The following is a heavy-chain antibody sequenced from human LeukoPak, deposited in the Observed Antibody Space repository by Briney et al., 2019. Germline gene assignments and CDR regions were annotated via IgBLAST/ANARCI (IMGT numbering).Heavy chain of an antibody. V-gene: IGHV4-59*01. CDR2: VYDIGST. D-gene: IGHD5/OR15-5a*01. J-gene: IGHJ6*03. Sequence: PSQTLSLTCTVSGGSRSSYYWSWIRQPPGKGLEWIGYVYDIGSTNYNPSFKNRVTISIDTSKNQFSLKLTSVTAADTAVYYCAGGGVYNSLHYYMDVWGKGTAVTISS. CDR1: GGSRSSYY. CDR3: AGGGVYNSLHYYMDV.